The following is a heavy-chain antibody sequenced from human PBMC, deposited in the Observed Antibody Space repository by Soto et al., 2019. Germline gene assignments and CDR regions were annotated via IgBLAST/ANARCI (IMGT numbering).Heavy chain of an antibody. J-gene: IGHJ6*02. V-gene: IGHV3-11*01. CDR1: GFTFSHHY. D-gene: IGHD5-18*01. CDR2: ISRSGTTI. CDR3: GRDPELWDENVATRPSTYYYGMDV. Sequence: QMQLVESGGGLVEPGGSLRLSCESSGFTFSHHYMSWIRQAPGKGLEWVSYISRSGTTIYYADSVRGRFTISRYNSKNSLYLQMDSLRAEDTAMYYCGRDPELWDENVATRPSTYYYGMDVWGQGTTVTVSS.